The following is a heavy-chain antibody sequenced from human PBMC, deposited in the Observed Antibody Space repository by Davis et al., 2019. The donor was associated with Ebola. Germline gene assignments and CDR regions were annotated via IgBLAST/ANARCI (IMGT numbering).Heavy chain of an antibody. V-gene: IGHV3-30*03. CDR3: ARDQYRAGSFDI. D-gene: IGHD1-1*01. J-gene: IGHJ3*02. Sequence: PGGSLRLSCAASGFTFSSYGMHWVRQAPGKGLEWVAVISYDGSNKYYADSVKGRFTISRDNSKNTLYLQMNSLRAEDTAVYYCARDQYRAGSFDIWGQGTMVTVSS. CDR2: ISYDGSNK. CDR1: GFTFSSYG.